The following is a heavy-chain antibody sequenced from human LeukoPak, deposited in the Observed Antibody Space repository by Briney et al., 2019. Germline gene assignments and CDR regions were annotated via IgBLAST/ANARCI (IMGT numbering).Heavy chain of an antibody. J-gene: IGHJ3*02. V-gene: IGHV3-23*01. D-gene: IGHD3-22*01. CDR3: AKDWYYDSSGYYLSRPGAAFDI. CDR2: ISGSGGTT. CDR1: GFTFGSYA. Sequence: GGSLRLSCAASGFTFGSYAMSWVRQAPGKGLEWVSVISGSGGTTYYADSVKGRFTISRDNSKNTLYLQMNSLRAEDTAVYYCAKDWYYDSSGYYLSRPGAAFDIWGQGTMVTVSS.